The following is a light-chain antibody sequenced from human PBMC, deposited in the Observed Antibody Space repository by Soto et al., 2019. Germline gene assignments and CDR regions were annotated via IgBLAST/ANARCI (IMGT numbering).Light chain of an antibody. CDR1: QSVLYSSNNKNY. CDR2: WAS. J-gene: IGKJ2*01. CDR3: QQYYSTPHT. V-gene: IGKV4-1*01. Sequence: DIVMTKSPDSLAVSLGERATINCKSSQSVLYSSNNKNYLAWYQQKPGQPPKLLIYWASTRESGVPDRFSGSGSGTAFALTISSLQAEDVAVYYCQQYYSTPHTFGQGTKLEIK.